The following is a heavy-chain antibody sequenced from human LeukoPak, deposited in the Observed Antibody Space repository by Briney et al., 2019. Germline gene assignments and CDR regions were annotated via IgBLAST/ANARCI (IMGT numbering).Heavy chain of an antibody. CDR2: IYYSGST. CDR3: ARDSLRYYDSIDY. CDR1: GGSISSSSYY. J-gene: IGHJ4*02. D-gene: IGHD3-22*01. V-gene: IGHV4-39*07. Sequence: SETLSLTCTVSGGSISSSSYYWGWIRQPPGKGLEWIGSIYYSGSTYYNPSLKSRVTISVDTSKNQFSLKLSSVTAADTAVYYCARDSLRYYDSIDYWGQGTLVTVSS.